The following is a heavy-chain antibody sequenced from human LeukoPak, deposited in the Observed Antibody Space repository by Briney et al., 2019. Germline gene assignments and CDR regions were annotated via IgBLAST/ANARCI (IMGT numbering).Heavy chain of an antibody. CDR3: TTQNPYYYDSSGYYVDY. J-gene: IGHJ4*02. CDR2: ISTDGYTT. D-gene: IGHD3-22*01. CDR1: GLALNAYK. V-gene: IGHV3-74*01. Sequence: GSMRLSCAAPGLALNAYKMHWVRQAPRKGLVWVPRISTDGYTTDYADFVQGRFTASRDNTKNTWSLEMNSLRAEDTAVYYCTTQNPYYYDSSGYYVDYWGQGTLVTVSS.